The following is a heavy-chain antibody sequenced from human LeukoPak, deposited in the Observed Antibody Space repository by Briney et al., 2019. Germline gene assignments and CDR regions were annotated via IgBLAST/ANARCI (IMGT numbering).Heavy chain of an antibody. CDR1: GYTFTSYG. Sequence: ASVKVSCKASGYTFTSYGISWVRQAPGQGLEWMGGIIPIFGTANYAQKFQGRVTITADESTSTAYMELSSLRSEDTAVYYCARIMDYYDSSGTGYAFDIWGQGTMVTVSS. D-gene: IGHD3-22*01. CDR3: ARIMDYYDSSGTGYAFDI. J-gene: IGHJ3*02. V-gene: IGHV1-69*13. CDR2: IIPIFGTA.